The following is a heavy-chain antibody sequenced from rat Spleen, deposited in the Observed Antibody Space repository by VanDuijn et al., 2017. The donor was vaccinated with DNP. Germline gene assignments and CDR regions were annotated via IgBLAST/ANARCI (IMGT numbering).Heavy chain of an antibody. Sequence: QVQLKESGPVLVQASETLSLTCTVSGFSLTNYGVIWVRQSPGKGLEWVGKIWGDGNTDYNSALKSRLSINRDTSKNQVFLKMNSLQTDDTGTYYCTREGYGGYSGDYWGQGVMVTVSS. CDR2: IWGDGNT. D-gene: IGHD1-11*01. CDR1: GFSLTNYG. J-gene: IGHJ2*01. V-gene: IGHV2S75*01. CDR3: TREGYGGYSGDY.